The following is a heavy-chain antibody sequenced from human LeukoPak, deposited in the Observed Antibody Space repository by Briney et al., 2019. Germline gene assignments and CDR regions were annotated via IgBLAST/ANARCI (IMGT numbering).Heavy chain of an antibody. CDR2: ISSSSSYI. Sequence: SGGSLRLSCAASGFTFSSYSMNWVRQAPGKGLEWVSSISSSSSYIYYADSVKGRFTISRDNAKNSLYLQMNSLRAEDTAVYYCARAIDSLIVVVRPFDYWGQGTLVTVSS. CDR1: GFTFSSYS. CDR3: ARAIDSLIVVVRPFDY. D-gene: IGHD3-22*01. J-gene: IGHJ4*02. V-gene: IGHV3-21*01.